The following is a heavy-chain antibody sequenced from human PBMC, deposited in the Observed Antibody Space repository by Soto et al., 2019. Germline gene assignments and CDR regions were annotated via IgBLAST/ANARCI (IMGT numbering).Heavy chain of an antibody. J-gene: IGHJ4*02. V-gene: IGHV3-23*01. D-gene: IGHD3-10*01. CDR2: LSGLGEST. CDR1: GFTFSSFA. CDR3: AKRREGGYYIFDY. Sequence: PGGSLRLSCAASGFTFSSFAMRWVCHAPGQGMEWVSSLSGLGESTYYADSVKGRLSMSRDNSKNTLYLQMNSLRAKDTAVYYCAKRREGGYYIFDYWGQGTPVTVSS.